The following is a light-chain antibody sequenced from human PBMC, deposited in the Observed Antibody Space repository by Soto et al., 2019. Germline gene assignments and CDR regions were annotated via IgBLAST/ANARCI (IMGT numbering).Light chain of an antibody. CDR3: QQSYSTPQT. V-gene: IGKV3-15*01. J-gene: IGKJ1*01. Sequence: EVVMTQSPYTLSFSTCERSSLSCRASQSVSSNLAWYQQRLGQAPRLLIYGASTRATGISARISGSGSGTDFTLTISSLQPGDFATYFCQQSYSTPQTFGQGTKVDI. CDR1: QSVSSN. CDR2: GAS.